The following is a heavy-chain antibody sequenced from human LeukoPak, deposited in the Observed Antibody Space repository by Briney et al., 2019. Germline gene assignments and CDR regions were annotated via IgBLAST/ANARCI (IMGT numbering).Heavy chain of an antibody. Sequence: EASVKVSCKASGGTFSSYAISWVRQAPGQGLEWMGGIIPIFGTANYAQKFQGRVTITADESTSTAYMELSSLRSEDTAVYYCARGGSGNHNWFDPWGQGTLVTVSS. CDR3: ARGGSGNHNWFDP. V-gene: IGHV1-69*13. J-gene: IGHJ5*02. CDR2: IIPIFGTA. CDR1: GGTFSSYA. D-gene: IGHD3-10*01.